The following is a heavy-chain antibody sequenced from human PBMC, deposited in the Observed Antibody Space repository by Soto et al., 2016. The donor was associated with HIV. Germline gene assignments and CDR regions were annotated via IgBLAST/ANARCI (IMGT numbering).Heavy chain of an antibody. CDR3: ARGREDTAILDY. D-gene: IGHD5-18*01. V-gene: IGHV1-18*01. CDR1: GYTFNTYG. CDR2: MSVYNGNT. J-gene: IGHJ4*02. Sequence: QVQLVQSGGEVKKPGASVKVSCKASGYTFNTYGINWVRQAPGQGPEWMGWMSVYNGNTDYARKLQGRVTMTSDRSTNTAYLELTSLISDDTAVYYCARGREDTAILDYWGQGTLITVSS.